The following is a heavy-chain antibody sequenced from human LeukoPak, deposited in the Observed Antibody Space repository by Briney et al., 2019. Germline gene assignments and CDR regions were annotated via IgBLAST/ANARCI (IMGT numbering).Heavy chain of an antibody. V-gene: IGHV1-2*02. CDR1: GYIFTGQD. Sequence: ASVKVSCKASGYIFTGQDMHWVRQAPGQGLEWMGWIDPNTGGTHYAQRFQGRVTMTRDTSISTAYMELSRLRSDDTAVYYCASKSLYYWGQGTLVTVSS. J-gene: IGHJ4*02. CDR3: ASKSLYY. CDR2: IDPNTGGT.